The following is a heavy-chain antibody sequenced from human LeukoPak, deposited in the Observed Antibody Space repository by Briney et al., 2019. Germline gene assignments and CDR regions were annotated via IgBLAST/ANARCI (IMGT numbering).Heavy chain of an antibody. CDR2: IYHSGST. D-gene: IGHD2-2*01. Sequence: SETLSLTCAVSGGSISSGGYSWSWIRQPPGKGLEWIGYIYHSGSTYYNPSLKNRVTISVDRSKNQFSLKLSSVTAADTAVYYCARGIVVVPAAIPGNWFDPWGQGTLVTVSS. J-gene: IGHJ5*02. CDR1: GGSISSGGYS. CDR3: ARGIVVVPAAIPGNWFDP. V-gene: IGHV4-30-2*01.